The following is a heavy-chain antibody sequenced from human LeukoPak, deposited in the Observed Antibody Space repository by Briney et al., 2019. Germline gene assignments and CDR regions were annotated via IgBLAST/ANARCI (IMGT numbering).Heavy chain of an antibody. CDR1: GFSFNSYW. D-gene: IGHD3-3*01. J-gene: IGHJ4*02. CDR2: INTDGSSS. CDR3: AKDLKILGVGYPDH. V-gene: IGHV3-74*01. Sequence: GGSLRLSCAASGFSFNSYWMHWVRQAPGKGLVWVSLINTDGSSSKYADSVKGRFTISRDNVKDTLYLQMNSLRAEDTAVYYCAKDLKILGVGYPDHWGQGTLVTVSS.